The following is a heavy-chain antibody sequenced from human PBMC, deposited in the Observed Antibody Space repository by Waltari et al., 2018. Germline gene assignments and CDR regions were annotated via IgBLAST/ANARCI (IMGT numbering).Heavy chain of an antibody. CDR3: ASKGSSSLSKVQGVTPDY. CDR1: GFTFSSYS. D-gene: IGHD3-10*01. V-gene: IGHV3-21*01. Sequence: EVQLVESGGGLVKPGGSLRLSCAASGFTFSSYSMNWVRQAPGKGLEWVSSISSSSSYIYYAGSVKGRFTISRDNAKNSLYLQMNSLRAEDTAVYYCASKGSSSLSKVQGVTPDYWGQGTLVTVSS. CDR2: ISSSSSYI. J-gene: IGHJ4*02.